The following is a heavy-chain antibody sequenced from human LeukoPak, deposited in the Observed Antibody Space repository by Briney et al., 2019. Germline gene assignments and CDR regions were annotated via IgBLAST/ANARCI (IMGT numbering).Heavy chain of an antibody. CDR3: ARGIVVVVAATSNWFDP. CDR2: ISYDGSNK. CDR1: GFTFSSYA. Sequence: PGGSLRLSCAASGFTFSSYAMHWVRQAPGKGLEWVAVISYDGSNKYYADSVKGRLTISRDNSKNTLYLQMNSLRAADTAVYYCARGIVVVVAATSNWFDPWGQGTLVTVSS. V-gene: IGHV3-30*04. D-gene: IGHD2-15*01. J-gene: IGHJ5*02.